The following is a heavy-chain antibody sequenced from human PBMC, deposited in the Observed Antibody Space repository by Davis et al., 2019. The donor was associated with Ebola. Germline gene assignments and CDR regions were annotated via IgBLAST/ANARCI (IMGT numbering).Heavy chain of an antibody. Sequence: GESLKISCAASGFTFSSYTMNWVRQAPGKGLEWVSYISTGSSTTHYADSVKGRFTISRDNAKNSLYLQMNSLRAEDTAVYYCARLDARYSSSWYRYYYYGMDVWGKGTTVTVSS. CDR1: GFTFSSYT. V-gene: IGHV3-48*04. D-gene: IGHD6-13*01. J-gene: IGHJ6*04. CDR3: ARLDARYSSSWYRYYYYGMDV. CDR2: ISTGSSTT.